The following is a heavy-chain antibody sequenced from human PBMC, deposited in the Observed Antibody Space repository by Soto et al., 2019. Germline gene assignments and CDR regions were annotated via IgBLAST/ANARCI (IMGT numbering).Heavy chain of an antibody. V-gene: IGHV4-4*02. Sequence: SSETLSLTCAVSGGSISSSNWWSWVRQPPGKGLEWIGEIYHSGSTNYNPSLKSRVTISVDKSKNQFSLKLSSVTAADTAVYYCARRNYDILTGYYGRFDYWGQGTLVT. CDR2: IYHSGST. CDR1: GGSISSSNW. CDR3: ARRNYDILTGYYGRFDY. D-gene: IGHD3-9*01. J-gene: IGHJ4*02.